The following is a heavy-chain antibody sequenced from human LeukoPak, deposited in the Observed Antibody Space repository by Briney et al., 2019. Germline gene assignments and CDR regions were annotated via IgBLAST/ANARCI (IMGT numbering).Heavy chain of an antibody. CDR2: TYYRSKWYN. CDR3: ARMSAGGKLDY. Sequence: SQTLSLTCAISEDSVSSNSVSWNWIRQSPSRGLEWLGKTYYRSKWYNDYVVSVKSRITINPDTSKNQLSLQLSSVTPEDTAVYFCARMSAGGKLDYWGQGTLVTVSS. V-gene: IGHV6-1*01. J-gene: IGHJ4*02. D-gene: IGHD4-23*01. CDR1: EDSVSSNSVS.